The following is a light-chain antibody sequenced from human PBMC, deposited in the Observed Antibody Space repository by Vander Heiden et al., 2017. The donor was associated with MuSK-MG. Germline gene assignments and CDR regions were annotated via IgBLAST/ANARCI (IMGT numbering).Light chain of an antibody. CDR3: QQYSSSHT. CDR1: QSVSSSY. V-gene: IGKV3-20*01. Sequence: EIVLTQSPGTLSLSPGERATLSCRASQSVSSSYLAWYQQKPGQAPRLLIYGASSRANGIPDRFSGSGSGTDFTLTISRLEPEDFAVYYWQQYSSSHTFGQGTKVEIK. J-gene: IGKJ1*01. CDR2: GAS.